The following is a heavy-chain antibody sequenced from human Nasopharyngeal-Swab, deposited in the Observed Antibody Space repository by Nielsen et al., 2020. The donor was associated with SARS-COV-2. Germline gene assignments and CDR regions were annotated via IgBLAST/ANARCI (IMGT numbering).Heavy chain of an antibody. D-gene: IGHD3-16*02. J-gene: IGHJ4*02. V-gene: IGHV7-4-1*02. Sequence: ASVKVSCKASGYTFTSYAMNWVRQAPGQGLEWMGWINTNTGNPTYAQGFTGRFVFSLDTSVSTAYLQISSPKAEDTAVYYCARVYDYVWGSYRYGGSLGIDYWGQGTLVTVPQ. CDR1: GYTFTSYA. CDR2: INTNTGNP. CDR3: ARVYDYVWGSYRYGGSLGIDY.